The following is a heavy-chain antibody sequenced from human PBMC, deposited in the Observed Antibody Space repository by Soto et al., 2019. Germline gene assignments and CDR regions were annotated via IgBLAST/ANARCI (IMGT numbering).Heavy chain of an antibody. D-gene: IGHD3-10*01. CDR1: GYTFTNYY. CDR2: INCGGGGT. CDR3: VREFSGGYFDY. J-gene: IGHJ4*02. Sequence: QVQLVQSGAEVKKPGASVRVSCKASGYTFTNYYMHWVRQAPGQGLEWVGIINCGGGGTNYAQKFQAKVIMTRDTSTNTVYMDLSSLRSEDTAVYYCVREFSGGYFDYWGQGILVTVS. V-gene: IGHV1-46*01.